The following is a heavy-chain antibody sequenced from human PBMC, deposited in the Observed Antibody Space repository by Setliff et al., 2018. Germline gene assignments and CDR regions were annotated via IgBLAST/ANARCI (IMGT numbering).Heavy chain of an antibody. CDR2: IYYSGNT. Sequence: KASETLSLTCAVSVYSISRDCHWGWIRQPPGKGLEWIGSIYYSGNTYYNASLKGRVTISGDTSKNQFSLKLTAVTAADTAIYYCARHRAVAGAYYLDFWGQGTLVTVSS. J-gene: IGHJ4*02. CDR1: VYSISRDCH. CDR3: ARHRAVAGAYYLDF. V-gene: IGHV4-38-2*01. D-gene: IGHD6-19*01.